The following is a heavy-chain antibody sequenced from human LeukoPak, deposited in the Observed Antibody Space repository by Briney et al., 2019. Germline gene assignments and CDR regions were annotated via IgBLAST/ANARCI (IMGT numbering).Heavy chain of an antibody. D-gene: IGHD6-13*01. CDR3: ASSAVAAAGTSWFDP. J-gene: IGHJ5*02. V-gene: IGHV1-69*04. CDR2: IIPILGIA. CDR1: GGMCSSYA. Sequence: SVKVSCKASGGMCSSYAISWVRQAPGQGLEWMGRIIPILGIANYAQKFQGRVTITADKSTSTAYMELSSLRSEDTAVYDCASSAVAAAGTSWFDPWGQGTLVTVSS.